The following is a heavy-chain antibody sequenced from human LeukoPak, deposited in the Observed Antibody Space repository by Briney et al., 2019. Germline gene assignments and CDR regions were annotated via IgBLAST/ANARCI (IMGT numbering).Heavy chain of an antibody. J-gene: IGHJ5*02. CDR1: GGTFSSYA. CDR3: ARDTRHRYCSSTICYRGWLDP. D-gene: IGHD2-2*01. Sequence: SVKVSCKASGGTFSSYAISWVRQAPGQGLEWMGGIIPIFGTANYAQKFQGRVTITADESTSTAYMELSSLRSEDTAVYYCARDTRHRYCSSTICYRGWLDPWGQGTLVTVSS. CDR2: IIPIFGTA. V-gene: IGHV1-69*13.